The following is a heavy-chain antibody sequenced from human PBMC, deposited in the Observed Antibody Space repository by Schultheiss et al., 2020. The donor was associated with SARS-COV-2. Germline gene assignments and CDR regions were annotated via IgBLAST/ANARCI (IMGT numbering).Heavy chain of an antibody. CDR3: ARALIGRTTYYYYGMDV. D-gene: IGHD4-11*01. Sequence: GGSLRLSCAASGFTFSSYAMHWVRQAPGKGLEWVAVISYDGSNKYYADSVKGRFTFSRDNSKNTLYLQMNSLRAEDTAVYYCARALIGRTTYYYYGMDVWGQGTTVTVSS. V-gene: IGHV3-30*04. CDR2: ISYDGSNK. J-gene: IGHJ6*02. CDR1: GFTFSSYA.